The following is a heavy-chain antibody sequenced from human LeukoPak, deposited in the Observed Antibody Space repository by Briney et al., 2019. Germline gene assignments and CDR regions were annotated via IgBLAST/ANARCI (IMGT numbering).Heavy chain of an antibody. J-gene: IGHJ3*02. CDR2: ISYDGSNK. V-gene: IGHV3-30*18. CDR1: GFTFSSYG. Sequence: HPGRSLRLSCAASGFTFSSYGMHWVRQAPGKGLEWVAVISYDGSNKYYADSVKGRFIISRDNSKNTLYLQMISLRAEDTAVYYCAKGMTLNWNDDAFDIWGQGTKVTVSS. D-gene: IGHD1-1*01. CDR3: AKGMTLNWNDDAFDI.